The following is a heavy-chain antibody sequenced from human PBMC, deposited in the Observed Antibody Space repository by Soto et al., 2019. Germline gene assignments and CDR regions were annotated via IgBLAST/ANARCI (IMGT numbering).Heavy chain of an antibody. V-gene: IGHV1-18*01. CDR1: GYTFTSYG. Sequence: ASVKVSCKASGYTFTSYGISWVRQAPGQGLEWMGWISAYNGNTNYAQKLQGRVTMTTDTSTSTAYMELRSLRSDDTAVYYCARAQYNWNDVDWFDPWGQGTLVTVSS. J-gene: IGHJ5*02. CDR3: ARAQYNWNDVDWFDP. D-gene: IGHD1-20*01. CDR2: ISAYNGNT.